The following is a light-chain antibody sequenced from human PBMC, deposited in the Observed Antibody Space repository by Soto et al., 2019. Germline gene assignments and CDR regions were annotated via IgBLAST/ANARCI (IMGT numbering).Light chain of an antibody. CDR2: DNH. CDR1: SSNIGINT. V-gene: IGLV1-44*01. Sequence: QSVLTQPPSASGTPGQRVTFSCSGSSSNIGINTVNWYRQLPGTAPHLLISDNHRRPSGVPDRFSGSKSVSSASLAISGVESGDEAAYFCQVGDGSVKVVVFGGGTKLTVL. CDR3: QVGDGSVKVVV. J-gene: IGLJ2*01.